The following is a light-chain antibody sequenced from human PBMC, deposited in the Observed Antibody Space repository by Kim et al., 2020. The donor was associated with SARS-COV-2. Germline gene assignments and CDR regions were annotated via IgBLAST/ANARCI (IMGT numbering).Light chain of an antibody. CDR2: EVN. V-gene: IGLV2-8*01. CDR1: SSDVGGYNY. J-gene: IGLJ3*02. Sequence: QSALTQPPSASGSPGQSVTISCTGTSSDVGGYNYVSWYQQHPGKAPKLMIYEVNKRPAGVPDLFSGSKSGNTASLTVSGLQAEDEADYCGSSYAGRNGLVFGGGTQLTVL. CDR3: SSYAGRNGLV.